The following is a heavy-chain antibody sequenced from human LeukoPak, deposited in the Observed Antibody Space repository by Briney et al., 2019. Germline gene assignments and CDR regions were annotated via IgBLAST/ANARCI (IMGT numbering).Heavy chain of an antibody. V-gene: IGHV3-21*01. J-gene: IGHJ4*02. CDR2: ITSSSSYI. D-gene: IGHD3-10*01. CDR1: GFTFSTYN. Sequence: GGSLRLSCAASGFTFSTYNMNWVRQAPGKGLEWVSSITSSSSYIYYADSVKGRFTISRDNAKNSLYLQMNSLRAEDTAVYYCVREGEGYFDYWGQGTLVTVSS. CDR3: VREGEGYFDY.